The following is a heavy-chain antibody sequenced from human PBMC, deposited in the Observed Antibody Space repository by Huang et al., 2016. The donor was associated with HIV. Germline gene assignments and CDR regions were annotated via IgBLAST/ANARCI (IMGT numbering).Heavy chain of an antibody. CDR1: GYPFIDFD. V-gene: IGHV1-8*03. J-gene: IGHJ6*03. D-gene: IGHD3-10*01. CDR2: MNPESGIT. CDR3: ARGSFGETFNYYMDV. Sequence: QFQLVQSGAEVQEPVASVKVSCQPSGYPFIDFDIAWVRQAPGPGLEWRGWMNPESGITGLAHDVMARVSITRRNSTRTAYMELTSLTSEDTAVYYCARGSFGETFNYYMDVWGIGTTVTVS.